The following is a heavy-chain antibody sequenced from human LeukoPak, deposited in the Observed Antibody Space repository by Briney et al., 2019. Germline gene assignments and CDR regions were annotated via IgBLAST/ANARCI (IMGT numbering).Heavy chain of an antibody. V-gene: IGHV1-2*02. CDR1: GYTFTVYY. Sequence: ASVTVSFKASGYTFTVYYMHWVRQAPGQGLEWMGWINPNSGGTNYAQKFQGRVTMTRDTSISTAYMELSRLRSDDTAVYYCAAYYYDSSGYSITAYFDYWGQGTLVTVSS. CDR2: INPNSGGT. J-gene: IGHJ4*02. D-gene: IGHD3-22*01. CDR3: AAYYYDSSGYSITAYFDY.